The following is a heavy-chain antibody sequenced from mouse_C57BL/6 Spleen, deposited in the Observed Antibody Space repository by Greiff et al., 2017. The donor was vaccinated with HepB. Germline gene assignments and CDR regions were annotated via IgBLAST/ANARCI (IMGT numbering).Heavy chain of an antibody. V-gene: IGHV1-9*01. D-gene: IGHD2-1*01. Sequence: QVQLQQSGAELMKPGASVKLSCKATGYTFTGYWIEWVKQRPGHGLEWIGEILPGSGSTNYNEKFKGKATFTADTSTNTAYMQLSSLTTEGSAIYYCGKWRIYYGNYGEYDIDYWGQGTSVTVSS. CDR3: GKWRIYYGNYGEYDIDY. CDR1: GYTFTGYW. CDR2: ILPGSGST. J-gene: IGHJ4*01.